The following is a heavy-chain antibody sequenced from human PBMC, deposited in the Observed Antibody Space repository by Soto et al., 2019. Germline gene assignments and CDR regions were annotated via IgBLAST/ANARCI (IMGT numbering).Heavy chain of an antibody. CDR3: ARVSSPVVPAAAYDY. D-gene: IGHD2-2*01. CDR2: IWYDGSNK. Sequence: VQLVESGGGVVQPGRSLRLSCAASGFTFSSYGMHWVRQAPGKGLEWVAVIWYDGSNKYYADSVKGRFTISRDNSKNTLYLQMNSLRAEDTAVYYCARVSSPVVPAAAYDYWGQGTLVTVSS. V-gene: IGHV3-33*01. CDR1: GFTFSSYG. J-gene: IGHJ4*02.